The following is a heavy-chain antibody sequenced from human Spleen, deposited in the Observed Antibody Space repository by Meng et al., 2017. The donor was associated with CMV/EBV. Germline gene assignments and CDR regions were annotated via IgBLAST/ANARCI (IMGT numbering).Heavy chain of an antibody. CDR2: IYNDGGT. CDR3: ARDPFWSGYYRAGWGMDV. J-gene: IGHJ6*02. D-gene: IGHD3-3*01. V-gene: IGHV3-53*01. CDR1: GFIVSSKY. Sequence: GESLKISCAASGFIVSSKYMSWVRQAPGKGLEWVSVIYNDGGTYYADSVKGRFAISRDNSKNTLYLQMSSLRAEDTAVYYCARDPFWSGYYRAGWGMDVWGQGTTVTVSS.